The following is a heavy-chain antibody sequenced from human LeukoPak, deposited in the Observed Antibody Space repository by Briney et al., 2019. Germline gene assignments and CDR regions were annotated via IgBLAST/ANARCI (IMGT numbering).Heavy chain of an antibody. CDR2: ISYDGSNK. D-gene: IGHD3-22*01. V-gene: IGHV3-30*03. J-gene: IGHJ5*02. CDR1: GFTFSSYS. CDR3: ARGGYYDSSAPSWFDP. Sequence: GGSLRLSCAASGFTFSSYSMNWVRQAPGKGLEWVAVISYDGSNKYYADSVKGRFTISRDNSKNTLYLQMNSLRAEDTAVYYCARGGYYDSSAPSWFDPWGQGTLVTVSS.